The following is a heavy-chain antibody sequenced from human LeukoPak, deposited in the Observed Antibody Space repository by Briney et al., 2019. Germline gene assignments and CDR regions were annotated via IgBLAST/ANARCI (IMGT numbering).Heavy chain of an antibody. J-gene: IGHJ6*03. D-gene: IGHD6-6*01. CDR2: ISSSSSYI. V-gene: IGHV3-21*01. CDR3: ARDDEYSSSSVGECYYYYMDV. Sequence: GGSLRLSCAASGFTFSSYSMNWVRQAPGKGLEWVSSISSSSSYIYYADSVKGRFTISRDNAKNSLYLQMNSLRAEDTAVYYCARDDEYSSSSVGECYYYYMDVWGKGTTVTVSS. CDR1: GFTFSSYS.